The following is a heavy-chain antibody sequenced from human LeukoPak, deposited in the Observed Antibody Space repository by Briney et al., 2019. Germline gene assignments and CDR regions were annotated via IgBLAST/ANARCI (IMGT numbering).Heavy chain of an antibody. J-gene: IGHJ4*02. V-gene: IGHV5-51*01. CDR3: ARGANLWFGELFHFDY. Sequence: GESLKISCKGSGYSFTSYWIGWVRQMPGKGLEWMGIIYPGDSDTRYSPSFQGQVTISADKSISTAYLQWSSLKASGTAMYYCARGANLWFGELFHFDYWGQGTLVTVSS. CDR2: IYPGDSDT. D-gene: IGHD3-10*01. CDR1: GYSFTSYW.